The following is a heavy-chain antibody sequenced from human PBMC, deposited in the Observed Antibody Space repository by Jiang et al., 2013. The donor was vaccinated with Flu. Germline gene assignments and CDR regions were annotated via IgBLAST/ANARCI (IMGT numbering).Heavy chain of an antibody. V-gene: IGHV5-10-1*01. J-gene: IGHJ4*02. CDR3: ARQKGVDPITAAEGY. D-gene: IGHD6-13*01. CDR1: GNSFTSYW. Sequence: GSGNSFTSYWIAWVRQMPGKGLEWMGRIDPSDSYTNYSPSFQGHVTISADKSISTAYLQWSSLKASDTAMYYCARQKGVDPITAAEGYWGQGTLVTVSS. CDR2: IDPSDSYT.